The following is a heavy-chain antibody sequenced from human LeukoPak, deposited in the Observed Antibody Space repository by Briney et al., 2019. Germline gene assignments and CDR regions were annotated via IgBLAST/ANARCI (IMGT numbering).Heavy chain of an antibody. D-gene: IGHD1-26*01. CDR3: AKDRGSWSYGGFDY. J-gene: IGHJ4*02. CDR2: IGYDGTKT. Sequence: PGGSLRLSCTSSGFTFRTYGMHWVRQAPGKGLEWVTFIGYDGTKTDYIDSVKGRFTISRDNSKNTVHLQMNSLRIEDTAVYYCAKDRGSWSYGGFDYWGQGILVTVSS. CDR1: GFTFRTYG. V-gene: IGHV3-30*02.